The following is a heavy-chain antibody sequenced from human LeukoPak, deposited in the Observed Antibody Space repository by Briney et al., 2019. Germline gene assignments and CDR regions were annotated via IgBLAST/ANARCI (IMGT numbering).Heavy chain of an antibody. CDR2: ISYDGSSK. V-gene: IGHV3-30*18. D-gene: IGHD5-18*01. Sequence: GRSLRLSCAASGFTFSSHGMHWVRQAPGKGLEWVAVISYDGSSKYYKDSVKGRFNLSRDNSKSTVYLQMNSLRAEDTAVYYCAKRRTADTAMVTHYYGMDVWGQGTTVTVSS. CDR1: GFTFSSHG. J-gene: IGHJ6*02. CDR3: AKRRTADTAMVTHYYGMDV.